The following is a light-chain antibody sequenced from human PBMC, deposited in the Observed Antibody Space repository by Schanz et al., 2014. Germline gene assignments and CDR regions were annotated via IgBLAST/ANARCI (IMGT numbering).Light chain of an antibody. CDR2: GAS. V-gene: IGKV3-20*01. Sequence: DIVMTQSPVTLSVSPGERATLSCWASQSVSSNLAWYQQKPGQAPRLLIYGASSRATGIPDRFSGSGSGTDFTLTISRLEPEDFAVYYCQQYGSSLLFGQGTKLEIK. CDR3: QQYGSSLL. CDR1: QSVSSN. J-gene: IGKJ2*01.